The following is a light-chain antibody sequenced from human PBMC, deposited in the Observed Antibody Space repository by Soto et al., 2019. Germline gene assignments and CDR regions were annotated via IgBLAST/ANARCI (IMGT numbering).Light chain of an antibody. CDR2: WAS. J-gene: IGKJ2*01. V-gene: IGKV4-1*01. Sequence: DIVMTQSPDSLAVSLGERATINCKSSQSVLYSSNNKNYLAWYQQKPGQPPKLLIYWASTRESGVPDRFSGSGSGTDFTLTISSLQAEDVAVYYCQQYYSTSMYTFGQGTKLELK. CDR1: QSVLYSSNNKNY. CDR3: QQYYSTSMYT.